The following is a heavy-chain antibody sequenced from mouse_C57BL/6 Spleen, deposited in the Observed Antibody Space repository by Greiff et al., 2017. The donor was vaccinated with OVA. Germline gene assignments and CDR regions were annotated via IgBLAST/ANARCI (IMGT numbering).Heavy chain of an antibody. V-gene: IGHV1-15*01. Sequence: LVESGAELVRPGASVTLSCKASGYTFTDYEMHWVKQTPVHGLEWIGAIDPETGGTAYNQKFKGKAILTADKSSSTAYMELRSLTSDDSAVYYCTRPYYGSSYRFDYWGQGTTLTVSS. CDR2: IDPETGGT. J-gene: IGHJ2*01. CDR3: TRPYYGSSYRFDY. D-gene: IGHD1-1*01. CDR1: GYTFTDYE.